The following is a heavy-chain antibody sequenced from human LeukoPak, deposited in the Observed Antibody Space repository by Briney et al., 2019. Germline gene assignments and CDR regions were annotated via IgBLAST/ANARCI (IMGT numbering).Heavy chain of an antibody. CDR3: ARDYYGF. J-gene: IGHJ4*02. CDR1: GFTFSSYA. Sequence: GRSLRLSCAASGFTFSSYAMHWVRQAPGKGLEWVAVISYDGSNKYYADSVKGRFTISRDNSKNTLYLQMNSLRAEDTAVYYCARDYYGFWGQGTLVTVSS. D-gene: IGHD3-10*01. V-gene: IGHV3-30-3*01. CDR2: ISYDGSNK.